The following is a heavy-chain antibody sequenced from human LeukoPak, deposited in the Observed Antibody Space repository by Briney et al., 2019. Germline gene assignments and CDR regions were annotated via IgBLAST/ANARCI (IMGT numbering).Heavy chain of an antibody. CDR3: ASAPPRYYFDY. Sequence: ASVKVSCKASGYTFTSYGISWVRQAPGQGLEWMGWINPNSGGTNYAQKFQGRVTMTRDTSISTAYMELSRLRSDDTAVYYCASAPPRYYFDYWGQGTLVTVSS. CDR2: INPNSGGT. V-gene: IGHV1-2*02. J-gene: IGHJ4*02. CDR1: GYTFTSYG.